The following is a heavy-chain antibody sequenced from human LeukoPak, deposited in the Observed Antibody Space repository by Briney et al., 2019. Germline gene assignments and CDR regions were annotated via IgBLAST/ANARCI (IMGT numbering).Heavy chain of an antibody. D-gene: IGHD5-12*01. CDR1: GFTFSSYA. CDR3: ARIGVATITDFYY. Sequence: PGGSLRLSCAASGFTFSSYAMHWVRQAPGKGLEWVAVISYDGSNKYYADSVKSRFTISRDNSKNTLYLQMNSLRAEDTAVYYCARIGVATITDFYYWGQGTLVTVSS. CDR2: ISYDGSNK. V-gene: IGHV3-30*01. J-gene: IGHJ4*02.